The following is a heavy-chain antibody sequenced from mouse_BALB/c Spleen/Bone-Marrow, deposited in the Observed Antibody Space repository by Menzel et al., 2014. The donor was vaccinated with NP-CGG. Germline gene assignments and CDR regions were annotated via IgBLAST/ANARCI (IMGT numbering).Heavy chain of an antibody. Sequence: QVQLKESGPGLVAPSQSLSITCTVSGLSLTSYGLHWVRQPPGKGLEWLGVIWAGGSTNYNSALMSRLSISKDNSKSQVFLKMNSLQTDDTAMYYCAILLRDAMDYWGQGTSVTVSS. CDR2: IWAGGST. J-gene: IGHJ4*01. CDR3: AILLRDAMDY. D-gene: IGHD2-10*01. CDR1: GLSLTSYG. V-gene: IGHV2-9*02.